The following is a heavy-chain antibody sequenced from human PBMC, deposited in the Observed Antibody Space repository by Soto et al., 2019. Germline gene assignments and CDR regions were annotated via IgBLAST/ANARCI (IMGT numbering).Heavy chain of an antibody. Sequence: ASLKVSCKASGYTFTSYYMHWVRQAPVQGLEWMGIINPSGGSTSYAQKFQGRVTMTTDTSISTASMELTRLTSDDTAIYYCARGDSTDCSNGVCSFFYNHDMDVWGQGTTVTVSS. CDR2: INPSGGST. D-gene: IGHD2-8*01. CDR3: ARGDSTDCSNGVCSFFYNHDMDV. J-gene: IGHJ6*02. V-gene: IGHV1-46*01. CDR1: GYTFTSYY.